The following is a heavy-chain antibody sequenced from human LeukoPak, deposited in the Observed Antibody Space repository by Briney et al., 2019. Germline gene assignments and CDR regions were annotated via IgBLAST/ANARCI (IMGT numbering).Heavy chain of an antibody. V-gene: IGHV3-15*01. CDR2: IKSKTDGGTT. CDR3: TTDPQLLWFGDNWFDP. D-gene: IGHD3-10*01. J-gene: IGHJ5*02. CDR1: GITFSNAW. Sequence: GGSLRLSCAASGITFSNAWMNWVRQAPGKGLEWVGRIKSKTDGGTTDYAAPVKGRFTISRDDSKNALHLQMNSLKTEDTAVYYCTTDPQLLWFGDNWFDPWGQGTLVTVSS.